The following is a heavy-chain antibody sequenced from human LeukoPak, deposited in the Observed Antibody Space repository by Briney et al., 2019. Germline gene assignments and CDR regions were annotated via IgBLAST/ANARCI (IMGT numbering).Heavy chain of an antibody. V-gene: IGHV3-30*19. CDR3: ARNDHYFDY. CDR1: GFTFSSYG. CDR2: ISSDGSIK. Sequence: GGSLRLSCAASGFTFSSYGMHWVRQAPGKGLEWVAVISSDGSIKYYADSVKGRLTISRDSSKNTLYLQMNSLRPEDTAVYFCARNDHYFDYWGQGTLVTVSS. J-gene: IGHJ4*02. D-gene: IGHD1-1*01.